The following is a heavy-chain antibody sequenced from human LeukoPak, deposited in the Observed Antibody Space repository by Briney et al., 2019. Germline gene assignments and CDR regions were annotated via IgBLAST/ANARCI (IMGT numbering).Heavy chain of an antibody. CDR2: ISSSSSYI. D-gene: IGHD3-10*01. V-gene: IGHV3-21*01. Sequence: GGSLRLSCAASGFTFSSYSMNWVRQAPGKGLEWVSSISSSSSYIYYADSVKGRFTISRDNAKNSLYLQMNSLRAEDTAVYYCAREVYYYGSGSWNFDYWGQGTPVTVSS. CDR1: GFTFSSYS. J-gene: IGHJ4*02. CDR3: AREVYYYGSGSWNFDY.